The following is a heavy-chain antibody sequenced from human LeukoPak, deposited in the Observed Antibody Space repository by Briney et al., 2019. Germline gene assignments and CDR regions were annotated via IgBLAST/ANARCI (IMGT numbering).Heavy chain of an antibody. CDR3: ARGISYDSSGWLDFDY. CDR1: GYTFTSYD. CDR2: MNPNSGNT. V-gene: IGHV1-8*01. Sequence: ASVKVSCKASGYTFTSYDINWVRQATGQGLEWMGWMNPNSGNTGYAQKFQGRVTMTRNTSISTAYMELSSLRSEDTAVYYCARGISYDSSGWLDFDYWGQGTLVTVSS. D-gene: IGHD3-22*01. J-gene: IGHJ4*02.